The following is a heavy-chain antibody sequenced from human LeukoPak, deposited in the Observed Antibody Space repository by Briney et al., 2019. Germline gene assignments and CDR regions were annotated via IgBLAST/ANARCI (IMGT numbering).Heavy chain of an antibody. J-gene: IGHJ4*02. CDR3: AKDLRGIAAPTGFDY. CDR1: GFTFSSYG. V-gene: IGHV3-33*06. Sequence: GGSLRLSCAASGFTFSSYGMHWVRQAPGKGLEWVAVIWYDGSNKYYADSVKGRFTISRDNSKNTLYLQMNSLRAEDTAVYYCAKDLRGIAAPTGFDYWGQGTLVTVSS. D-gene: IGHD6-6*01. CDR2: IWYDGSNK.